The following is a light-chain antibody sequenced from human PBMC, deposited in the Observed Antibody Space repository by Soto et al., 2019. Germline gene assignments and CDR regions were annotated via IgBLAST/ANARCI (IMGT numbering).Light chain of an antibody. V-gene: IGKV3-20*01. J-gene: IGKJ4*01. Sequence: VMKQSPGTLSLSAAHRGTRSCKASQSVSSSYLAWYQQKPGQAPRLLIYGASSRATGLPDRFSGSGCGTDFTLTISRLEPEDFAVYYCQQYGSSPPLTFGGGTKVDIK. CDR3: QQYGSSPPLT. CDR2: GAS. CDR1: QSVSSSY.